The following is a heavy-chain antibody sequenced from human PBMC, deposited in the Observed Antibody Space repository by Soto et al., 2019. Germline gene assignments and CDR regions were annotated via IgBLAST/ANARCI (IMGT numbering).Heavy chain of an antibody. V-gene: IGHV4-34*01. CDR1: GGSFRGYY. Sequence: ENLPDTYAVYGGSFRGYYWRGFRQPPEKGLEWIGEINHSGSTNYNPSLKSRVTISVDTSKTHFSLKLSSVTAADTAVYYCARKRIYSCGLHQVPKCFDLCGPGILLTLS. J-gene: IGHJ5*02. CDR2: INHSGST. D-gene: IGHD6-19*01. CDR3: ARKRIYSCGLHQVPKCFDL.